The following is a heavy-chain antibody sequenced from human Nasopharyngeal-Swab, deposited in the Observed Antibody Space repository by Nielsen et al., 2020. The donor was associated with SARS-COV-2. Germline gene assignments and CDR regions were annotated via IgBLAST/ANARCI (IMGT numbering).Heavy chain of an antibody. CDR2: INAGNGNT. V-gene: IGHV1-3*01. CDR1: GYTFTSYA. Sequence: ASVKVSCKASGYTFTSYAMHWVRQAPGQRLEWMGWINAGNGNTKYSQKFQGRVTITRDTSASTAYMELSSPRSEDTAVYYCATNLYCSGGSCYQIQNWYFDLWGRGTLVTVSS. J-gene: IGHJ2*01. D-gene: IGHD2-15*01. CDR3: ATNLYCSGGSCYQIQNWYFDL.